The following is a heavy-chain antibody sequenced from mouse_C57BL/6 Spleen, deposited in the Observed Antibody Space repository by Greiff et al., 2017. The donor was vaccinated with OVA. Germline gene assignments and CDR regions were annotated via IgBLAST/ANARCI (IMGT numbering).Heavy chain of an antibody. CDR2: ISSGSSTI. Sequence: DVQLVESGGGLVKPGGSLQLSCAASGFTFSDYGMHWVRQAPEKGLEWVAYISSGSSTIYYADTVKGRFTISRDNAKNTLFLQMTSLRSEDTAMYYCARWGLRLDYWGQGTTLTVSS. V-gene: IGHV5-17*01. D-gene: IGHD2-4*01. J-gene: IGHJ2*01. CDR1: GFTFSDYG. CDR3: ARWGLRLDY.